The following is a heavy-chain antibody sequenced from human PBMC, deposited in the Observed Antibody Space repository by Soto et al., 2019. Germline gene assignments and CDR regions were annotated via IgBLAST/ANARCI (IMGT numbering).Heavy chain of an antibody. CDR3: ARDGYSGSSAHCAFDI. CDR2: IYYSGST. J-gene: IGHJ3*02. Sequence: QVQLQESGPGLVKPSQTLSLTCTVSGGSITSGGYYWNWVRQHPGKGLEWIGYIYYSGSTYYNPSLKSRVIISVDTSKKWFSLKLNSVTAADTAVYYCARDGYSGSSAHCAFDIWGQGTMVTVSS. CDR1: GGSITSGGYY. V-gene: IGHV4-31*03. D-gene: IGHD1-26*01.